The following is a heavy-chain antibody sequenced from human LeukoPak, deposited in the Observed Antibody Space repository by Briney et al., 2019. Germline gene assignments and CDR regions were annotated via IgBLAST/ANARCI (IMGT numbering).Heavy chain of an antibody. CDR3: AKEDSGNAVPFDP. V-gene: IGHV3-30*02. CDR1: GFTFSSYG. J-gene: IGHJ5*02. CDR2: IRYDGSNK. D-gene: IGHD4-23*01. Sequence: GGSLRLSCAASGFTFSSYGMHWVRQAPGKGLEWVAFIRYDGSNKSYADSVKGRFTVSRDNSKNTLYLQMNSLKIEDAAVYYCAKEDSGNAVPFDPWGQRTLVTVSS.